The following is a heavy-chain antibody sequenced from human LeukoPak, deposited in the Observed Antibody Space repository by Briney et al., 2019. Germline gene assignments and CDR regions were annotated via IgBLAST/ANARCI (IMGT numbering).Heavy chain of an antibody. Sequence: SGTLSLTCLVSVGSISSYFWSWIRQPPGKGLEWVGSIYDSGSTNYIPSLKSRVTISVDTSKKQFSLELGSVTAADTAVYYCARLSGYDWESFYDYWGQGTLVTVSS. CDR3: ARLSGYDWESFYDY. CDR2: IYDSGST. J-gene: IGHJ4*02. V-gene: IGHV4-59*01. D-gene: IGHD5-12*01. CDR1: VGSISSYF.